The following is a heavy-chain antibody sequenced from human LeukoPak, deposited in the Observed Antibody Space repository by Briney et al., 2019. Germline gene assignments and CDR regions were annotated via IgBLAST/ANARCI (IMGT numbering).Heavy chain of an antibody. CDR2: ISYDGSNK. Sequence: PGGSLRLSCAASGFTFSSYAMSWVRQAPGKGLEWVAVISYDGSNKYYADSVKGRFTISRDNSKNTLYLQMNSLRAEDTAVYYCARDHVAVAGTNYDYWGQGTLVTVSS. CDR3: ARDHVAVAGTNYDY. CDR1: GFTFSSYA. V-gene: IGHV3-30-3*01. D-gene: IGHD6-19*01. J-gene: IGHJ4*02.